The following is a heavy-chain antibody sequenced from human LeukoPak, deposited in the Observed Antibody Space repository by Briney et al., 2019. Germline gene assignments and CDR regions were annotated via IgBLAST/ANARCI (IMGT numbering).Heavy chain of an antibody. CDR1: GFTFSSTG. V-gene: IGHV3-30*02. Sequence: PGGSLRLSCTASGFTFSSTGMHWVRQAPGKGLEWVSYIRDDGNKKYYGDSVKGRLTVSRDNSKNTLYLQMNSLRLEDTAVYYCARTYNPDYWGRGTLVTVSS. CDR3: ARTYNPDY. J-gene: IGHJ4*02. D-gene: IGHD1-14*01. CDR2: IRDDGNKK.